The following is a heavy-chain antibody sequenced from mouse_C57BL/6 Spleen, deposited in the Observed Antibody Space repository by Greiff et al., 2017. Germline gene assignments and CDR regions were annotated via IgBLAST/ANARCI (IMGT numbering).Heavy chain of an antibody. CDR2: IYPGDGDT. CDR3: ARDYYYGSRGVYYFDY. Sequence: QVQLKQSGAELVKPGASVKISCKASGYAFSSYWMNWVKQRPGKGLEWIGQIYPGDGDTNYNGKFKGKATLTADKSSSTAYMQLSSLTSEDSAVYFCARDYYYGSRGVYYFDYWGQGTTLTVSS. CDR1: GYAFSSYW. D-gene: IGHD1-1*01. J-gene: IGHJ2*01. V-gene: IGHV1-80*01.